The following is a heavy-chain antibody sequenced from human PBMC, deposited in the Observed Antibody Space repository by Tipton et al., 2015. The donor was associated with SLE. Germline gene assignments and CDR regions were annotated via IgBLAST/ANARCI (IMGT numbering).Heavy chain of an antibody. Sequence: SLRLSCAASGFSFSTYAVHWVRQAPGKGLEWVAGLSYDGSVKYYADSLKGRFTISRDNSKNMLYLHMNSLRLEDTAVYYCVRDEWPRPFDCWGQGTLVTVSA. CDR3: VRDEWPRPFDC. CDR1: GFSFSTYA. CDR2: LSYDGSVK. V-gene: IGHV3-30*04. D-gene: IGHD3-3*01. J-gene: IGHJ4*02.